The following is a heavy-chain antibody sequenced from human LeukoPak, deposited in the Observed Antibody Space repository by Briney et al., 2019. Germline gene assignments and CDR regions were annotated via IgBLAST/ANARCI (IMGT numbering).Heavy chain of an antibody. J-gene: IGHJ1*01. CDR2: IYYSGST. CDR3: ARGPWSLRSGPYFQH. Sequence: SETLSLTCTVSGGSISSSSYYWGWIRQPPGKGLEWIGSIYYSGSTYYNPSLKSRVTISVDTSKNQFSLKLSSVTAADTAVYYCARGPWSLRSGPYFQHWGRGTLVTVSS. CDR1: GGSISSSSYY. D-gene: IGHD5-12*01. V-gene: IGHV4-39*01.